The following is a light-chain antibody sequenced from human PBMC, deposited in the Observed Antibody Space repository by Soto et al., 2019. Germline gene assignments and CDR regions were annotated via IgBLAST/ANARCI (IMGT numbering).Light chain of an antibody. CDR2: EVT. CDR1: SSDVGGYNY. Sequence: QSALTQPASVSGSPGQSITISCTGTSSDVGGYNYVSWYQQHPGKAPKLMLYEVTNRPSGVSNRLSGSKSGNTASLTISGLQAEDEADYYCLSFTSSNTYIFGTGTKVTVL. J-gene: IGLJ1*01. CDR3: LSFTSSNTYI. V-gene: IGLV2-14*01.